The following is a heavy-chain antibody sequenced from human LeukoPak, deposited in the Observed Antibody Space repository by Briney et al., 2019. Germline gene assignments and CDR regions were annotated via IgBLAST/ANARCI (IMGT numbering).Heavy chain of an antibody. J-gene: IGHJ4*02. CDR1: GFTFSSYA. CDR3: AREGSYLRYYFDY. V-gene: IGHV3-23*01. Sequence: PGGSLRLSCAASGFTFSSYAMSWVRQAPGKGLEWVSAISGSGGSTYYADSVKGRFTISRDNSKNTLYLQMNSLRAEDTAIYYCAREGSYLRYYFDYWGQGTLVTVSS. D-gene: IGHD1-26*01. CDR2: ISGSGGST.